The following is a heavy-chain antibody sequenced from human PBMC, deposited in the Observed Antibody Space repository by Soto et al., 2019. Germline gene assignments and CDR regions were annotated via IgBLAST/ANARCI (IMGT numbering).Heavy chain of an antibody. CDR1: GFTFSSFA. CDR3: AKGSYSSSWYWCDP. J-gene: IGHJ5*02. CDR2: ISGSGGST. D-gene: IGHD6-13*01. Sequence: PGRFLRLSCAASGFTFSSFAMSWVRQATGTGLEWGSAISGSGGSTYYADSVKGRFTISRDNSKNTLYLQMNSQRAEDTAVYYCAKGSYSSSWYWCDPWGQGTLVTVSS. V-gene: IGHV3-23*01.